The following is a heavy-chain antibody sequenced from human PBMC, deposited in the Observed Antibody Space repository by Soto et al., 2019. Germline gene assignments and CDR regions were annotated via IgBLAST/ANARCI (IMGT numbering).Heavy chain of an antibody. D-gene: IGHD6-6*01. J-gene: IGHJ6*03. CDR1: GGSISSYY. Sequence: SETLSLTCTVSGGSISSYYWSWIRQPPGKGLEWIGYIYYSGSTNYNPSLKSRVTISVDTSKNQFSLKLSSVTAADTAVYYCASLSIAARPLYYYYYYMDVWGKGTTVTVSS. CDR3: ASLSIAARPLYYYYYYMDV. V-gene: IGHV4-59*01. CDR2: IYYSGST.